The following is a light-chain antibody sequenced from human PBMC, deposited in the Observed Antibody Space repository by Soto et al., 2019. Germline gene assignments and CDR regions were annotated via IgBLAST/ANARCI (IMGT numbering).Light chain of an antibody. V-gene: IGKV3-20*01. CDR1: EFLSSSY. Sequence: EIVLTQSPGKLPLSPGERATRSCRASEFLSSSYLVWYQQKPGQAPRLLIYAASRRATGIPDRFSGSESATEYTLTINTLGPEDFAVYYCQQQGTFGPGTKLEIK. CDR3: QQQGT. CDR2: AAS. J-gene: IGKJ2*01.